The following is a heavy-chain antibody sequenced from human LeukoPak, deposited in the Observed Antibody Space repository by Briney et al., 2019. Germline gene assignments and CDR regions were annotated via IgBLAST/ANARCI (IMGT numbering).Heavy chain of an antibody. CDR2: IYHSGST. Sequence: SQTLSLTCAVSGGSISSGGYSWSWIRQPPGKGLEWIGYIYHSGSTYYNPSLKSRVTISVDRSKNQFSLKLSSVTAADTAVYYCAGGYGGNSLGYWGQGTLVTVSS. V-gene: IGHV4-30-2*01. CDR1: GGSISSGGYS. CDR3: AGGYGGNSLGY. J-gene: IGHJ4*02. D-gene: IGHD4-23*01.